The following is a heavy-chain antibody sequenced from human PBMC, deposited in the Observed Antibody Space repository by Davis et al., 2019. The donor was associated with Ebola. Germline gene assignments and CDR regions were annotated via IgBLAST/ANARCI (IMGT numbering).Heavy chain of an antibody. CDR3: ARWGLRGNYDSWSGSDYYFDY. V-gene: IGHV3-7*01. CDR1: GFSFSTYF. D-gene: IGHD3-3*01. CDR2: IKTDGSEE. Sequence: PGGSLRLSCTGSGFSFSTYFMSWVRQAPGKGLEWVANIKTDGSEEHYVDSVKGRFTMSRDNAKNSLYLQLDSLRDEDTAVYYCARWGLRGNYDSWSGSDYYFDYWGQGTLVTVSS. J-gene: IGHJ4*02.